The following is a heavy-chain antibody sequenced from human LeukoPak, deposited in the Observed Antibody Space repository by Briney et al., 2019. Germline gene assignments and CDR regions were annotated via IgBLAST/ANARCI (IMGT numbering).Heavy chain of an antibody. D-gene: IGHD4-17*01. J-gene: IGHJ4*02. CDR2: INPNSGGT. Sequence: ASVKVSCKASGYTFTGYYMHWVRQAPGQGLEWMGWINPNSGGTNYAQKFQGRVTMTRDTSISTAYMELSRLRSDDTAVYYCARSHDYGDSEDYWGQGTLVTVSS. CDR1: GYTFTGYY. CDR3: ARSHDYGDSEDY. V-gene: IGHV1-2*02.